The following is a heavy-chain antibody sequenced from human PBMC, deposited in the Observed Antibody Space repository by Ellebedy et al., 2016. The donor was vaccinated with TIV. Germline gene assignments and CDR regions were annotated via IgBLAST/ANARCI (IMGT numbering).Heavy chain of an antibody. J-gene: IGHJ3*02. Sequence: SETLSLTCAVYGGSFSGYYWSWIRQPPGKGLEWIGEINHSGSTNYNPSLKSRVTISVDTSKNQFSLKLSSVTAADTAVYYCARDPGDGYNDAFDIWGQGTMVTVSS. CDR2: INHSGST. D-gene: IGHD5-24*01. CDR3: ARDPGDGYNDAFDI. V-gene: IGHV4-34*01. CDR1: GGSFSGYY.